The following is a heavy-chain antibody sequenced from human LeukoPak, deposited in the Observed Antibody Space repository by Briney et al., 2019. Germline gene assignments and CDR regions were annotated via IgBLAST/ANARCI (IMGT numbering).Heavy chain of an antibody. Sequence: GGSLRLSCAASGFTFSSYAMSWARQAPGKGLEWVSAISGSGGSTYYADSVKGRFTISRDNSKNTLYLQMNSLGAEDTAVYYCAKGGWSVCSGGNCYSHDAFDIWGQGTMVTVSS. J-gene: IGHJ3*02. CDR3: AKGGWSVCSGGNCYSHDAFDI. V-gene: IGHV3-23*01. CDR2: ISGSGGST. CDR1: GFTFSSYA. D-gene: IGHD2-15*01.